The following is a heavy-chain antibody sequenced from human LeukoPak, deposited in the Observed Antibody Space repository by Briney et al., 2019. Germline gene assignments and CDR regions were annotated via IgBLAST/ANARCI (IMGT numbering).Heavy chain of an antibody. CDR2: INPNSGGT. CDR3: AREDCSGGSCYISSY. Sequence: GASVKVSRKASGYTFTGYYMHWVRQAPGQGLEWMGWINPNSGGTNYAQKFQGRVTMTRDTSISTAYMELGRLRSDDTAVYYCAREDCSGGSCYISSYWGQGTLVTVSS. V-gene: IGHV1-2*02. CDR1: GYTFTGYY. J-gene: IGHJ4*02. D-gene: IGHD2-15*01.